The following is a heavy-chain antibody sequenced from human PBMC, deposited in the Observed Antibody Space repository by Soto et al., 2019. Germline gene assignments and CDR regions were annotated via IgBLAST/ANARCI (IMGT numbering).Heavy chain of an antibody. V-gene: IGHV1-18*01. CDR2: ISAYNGNT. CDR3: TGYRGSYARDY. J-gene: IGHJ4*02. D-gene: IGHD1-26*01. CDR1: GYTFTSYG. Sequence: QVHLVQSGAEVKKPGASVKVSCKASGYTFTSYGISWVRQAPGQGLEWMGWISAYNGNTHYVQKLQGRVTMTTDTSTSTADRELSIVTSDDAAGYCCTGYRGSYARDYWGQGSLATVSS.